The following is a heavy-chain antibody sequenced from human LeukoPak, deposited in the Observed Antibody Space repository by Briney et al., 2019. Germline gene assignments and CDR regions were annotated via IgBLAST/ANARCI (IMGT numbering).Heavy chain of an antibody. Sequence: SETLSLTCVVSGGSISSGGYSWSWIRQPPGKGLEWIGYIYHSGSTYYNPSLKSRVDISLDTSRNQLSLRLTSVTAADTAVYFCARHLVTGPGGGSDYWGQGTLTLVSS. J-gene: IGHJ4*02. CDR1: GGSISSGGYS. D-gene: IGHD2-21*02. CDR2: IYHSGST. CDR3: ARHLVTGPGGGSDY. V-gene: IGHV4-30-2*01.